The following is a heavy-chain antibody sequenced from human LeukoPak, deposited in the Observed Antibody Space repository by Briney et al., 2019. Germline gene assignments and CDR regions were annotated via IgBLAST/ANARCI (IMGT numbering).Heavy chain of an antibody. Sequence: EASVTVSFKASGYTFTVYHMHWVRQAPGQGLEWMGRINPNSGDTNNAQKFQGRVTMTRDTSISTAYMDLSRLTSDDTAVYYCARDYCSSTSCLFDYWGQGTLVTVSS. CDR1: GYTFTVYH. CDR2: INPNSGDT. J-gene: IGHJ4*02. D-gene: IGHD2-2*01. CDR3: ARDYCSSTSCLFDY. V-gene: IGHV1-2*06.